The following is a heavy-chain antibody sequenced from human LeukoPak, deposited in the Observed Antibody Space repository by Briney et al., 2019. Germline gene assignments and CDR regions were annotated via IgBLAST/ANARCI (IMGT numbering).Heavy chain of an antibody. J-gene: IGHJ6*02. V-gene: IGHV4-59*01. CDR1: GGSISSYY. D-gene: IGHD3-22*01. CDR2: IYYSGST. Sequence: PSETLSLTCTVSGGSISSYYWSWIRQPPGKGLEWIGHIYYSGSTNYNPSLKSRVTISVDTSKNQFSLKLSSVTAADTAVYYCARASLADDSSGYAPYGMDVWGQGTTVTVSS. CDR3: ARASLADDSSGYAPYGMDV.